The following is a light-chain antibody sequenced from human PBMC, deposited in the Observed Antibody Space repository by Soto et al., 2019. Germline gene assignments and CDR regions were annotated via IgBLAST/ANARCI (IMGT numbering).Light chain of an antibody. CDR3: ISYTGSSTSYV. CDR1: SSDVGSYDY. CDR2: EVS. Sequence: QSVLTQPASVSGSPGQSITISCSGTSSDVGSYDYVAWYQQFPGKTPKLVIYEVSNRPSGVSYRFSGSKSGNTASLTISGLQAEDEADYYCISYTGSSTSYVFGTGTKVTLL. J-gene: IGLJ1*01. V-gene: IGLV2-14*01.